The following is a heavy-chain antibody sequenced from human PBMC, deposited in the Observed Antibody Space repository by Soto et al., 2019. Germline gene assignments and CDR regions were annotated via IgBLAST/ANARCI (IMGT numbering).Heavy chain of an antibody. Sequence: ASVKVSCKTSGYFFTSHYIHWVRLAPGRGLEWMGRINPNNGDTNSPQKFQGRVTMTSDTSISTAYMEMSGLRSDDTALYYCAREITYGGGSYSLGLWGQGTLVTVSS. J-gene: IGHJ4*02. CDR1: GYFFTSHY. D-gene: IGHD3-10*01. CDR3: AREITYGGGSYSLGL. CDR2: INPNNGDT. V-gene: IGHV1-2*06.